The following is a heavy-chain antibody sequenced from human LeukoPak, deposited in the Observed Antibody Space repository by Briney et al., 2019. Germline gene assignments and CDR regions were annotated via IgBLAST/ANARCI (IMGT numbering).Heavy chain of an antibody. CDR1: GFTFDDYT. CDR2: ISWDGSST. D-gene: IGHD6-19*01. CDR3: AKGEPTSSGWGAIDY. Sequence: GGSLRLSCAASGFTFDDYTMHWVRQTPGKGLEWVSLISWDGSSTYYADSVKGRFTISRDNSKNSLYLQMISLRTEDTALYYCAKGEPTSSGWGAIDYWGQGTLVTVSS. V-gene: IGHV3-43*01. J-gene: IGHJ4*02.